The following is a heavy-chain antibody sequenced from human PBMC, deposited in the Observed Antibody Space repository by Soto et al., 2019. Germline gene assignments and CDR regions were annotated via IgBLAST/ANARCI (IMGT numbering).Heavy chain of an antibody. V-gene: IGHV3-21*01. D-gene: IGHD6-13*01. CDR3: ATYSSSHLNADY. CDR1: GLTFRSYS. J-gene: IGHJ4*02. Sequence: GGSLRLSCAASGLTFRSYSMNWVRQAPGKGLEWVSSISSSSSYIYYADSVKGRFTISRDNAKNSLYLQMNSLTAEDTAVYYCATYSSSHLNADYWGQGTLVTVSS. CDR2: ISSSSSYI.